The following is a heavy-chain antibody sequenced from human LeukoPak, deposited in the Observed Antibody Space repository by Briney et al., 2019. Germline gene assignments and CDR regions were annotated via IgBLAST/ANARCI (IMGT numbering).Heavy chain of an antibody. D-gene: IGHD3-10*01. Sequence: GGSLRLSCVTSGFSLSDHFMDWVRQAPGKGLECVCRARDRPNGYTTEYAATVKGRFITSRDESKKSVYLQMSSLKTEDTAVYYCAKVEGTVIGGIIVTRLAYWGQGTPVTVSS. CDR3: AKVEGTVIGGIIVTRLAY. CDR2: ARDRPNGYTT. CDR1: GFSLSDHF. V-gene: IGHV3-72*01. J-gene: IGHJ4*02.